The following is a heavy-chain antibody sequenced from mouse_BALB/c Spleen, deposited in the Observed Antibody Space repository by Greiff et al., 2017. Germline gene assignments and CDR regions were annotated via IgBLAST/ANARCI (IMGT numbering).Heavy chain of an antibody. Sequence: VQLKESGAELVKPGASVKLSCTASGFNIKDTYMHWVKQRPEQGLEWIGRIDPANGNTKYDPTFQGKATITADTSANTAYLQLSSLTSEDTAVYYCARVYRDDAMDYWGQGTSVTVSS. J-gene: IGHJ4*01. CDR2: IDPANGNT. CDR1: GFNIKDTY. V-gene: IGHV14-3*02. CDR3: ARVYRDDAMDY. D-gene: IGHD2-14*01.